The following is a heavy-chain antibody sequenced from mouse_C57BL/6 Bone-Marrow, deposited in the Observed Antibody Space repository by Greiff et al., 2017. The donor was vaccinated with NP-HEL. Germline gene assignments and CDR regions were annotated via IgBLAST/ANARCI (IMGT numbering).Heavy chain of an antibody. J-gene: IGHJ3*01. V-gene: IGHV5-6*02. CDR1: GFTFSSYG. Sequence: DVMLVESGGDLVKPGGSLKLSCAASGFTFSSYGMSWVRQTPDKRLEWVATISSGGSYTYYPDSVKGRFTISRDNAKNTLYLQMSSLKSEDTAMYYCASLHYDGSWAYWGQGTLVTVSA. CDR2: ISSGGSYT. D-gene: IGHD1-1*01. CDR3: ASLHYDGSWAY.